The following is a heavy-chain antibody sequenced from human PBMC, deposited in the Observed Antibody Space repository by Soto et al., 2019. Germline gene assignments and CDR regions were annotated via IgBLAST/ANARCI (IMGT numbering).Heavy chain of an antibody. V-gene: IGHV1-46*01. CDR3: AIEPSSLAPAGSSYGLDV. J-gene: IGHJ6*02. D-gene: IGHD6-13*01. Sequence: QVQLVQSGAEVKKPGASVKVSCKASGYTFTTYYIHWVRQAPGQGLEWMGMFNPSDDTTAYAQRFQGRVTMTRDTSTSTVYMELSSLRSDDTAVYYCAIEPSSLAPAGSSYGLDVWGPGTAVTVSS. CDR2: FNPSDDTT. CDR1: GYTFTTYY.